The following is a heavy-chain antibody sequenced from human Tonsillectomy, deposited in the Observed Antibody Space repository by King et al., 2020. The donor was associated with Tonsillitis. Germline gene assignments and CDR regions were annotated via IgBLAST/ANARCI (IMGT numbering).Heavy chain of an antibody. CDR1: GDSIRGGNHY. CDR2: IYYTGNT. Sequence: QLQESGPGLVKPSETLSLSCSVSGDSIRGGNHYWGWIRQPPGQGLEWIASIYYTGNTYYSPSLKSRVTMSVDTSKNRFSLNVNSVTAADTAVYYCARHPVWWSDRRSVWFDPWGQGPLVTVSS. D-gene: IGHD2-21*01. V-gene: IGHV4-39*07. J-gene: IGHJ5*02. CDR3: ARHPVWWSDRRSVWFDP.